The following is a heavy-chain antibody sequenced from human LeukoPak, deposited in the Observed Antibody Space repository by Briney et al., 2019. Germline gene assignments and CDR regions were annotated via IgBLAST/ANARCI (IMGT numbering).Heavy chain of an antibody. D-gene: IGHD3-16*01. CDR3: AREVGGSAFDI. V-gene: IGHV3-64D*09. CDR1: GFPFSSYA. CDR2: ISDSGGST. Sequence: GGSLRLSCSASGFPFSSYAMHWVRQAPGKGLEYVSAISDSGGSTYYADSVKGRFTISRDNSKNTLYLQMSSLRAEDTAVYYCAREVGGSAFDIWGQGTMVTVSS. J-gene: IGHJ3*02.